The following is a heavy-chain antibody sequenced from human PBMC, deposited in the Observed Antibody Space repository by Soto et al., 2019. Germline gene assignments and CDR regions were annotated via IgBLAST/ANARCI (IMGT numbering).Heavy chain of an antibody. D-gene: IGHD3-10*01. J-gene: IGHJ6*02. V-gene: IGHV1-46*01. Sequence: ASVKVSCKASGYTFTSYYMHWVRQAPGQGLEWMGIINPSGGSTSYAQKFQGRVTMTRDTSTSTVYMELSSLRSEDTAVYFCARPMVRGVRYYYYGMDVWGQGTTVTVS. CDR3: ARPMVRGVRYYYYGMDV. CDR1: GYTFTSYY. CDR2: INPSGGST.